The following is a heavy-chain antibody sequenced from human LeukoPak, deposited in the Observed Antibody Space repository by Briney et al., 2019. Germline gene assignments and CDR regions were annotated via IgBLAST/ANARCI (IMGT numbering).Heavy chain of an antibody. CDR1: GFTFSSYG. CDR3: AKPITMIIEENNAFDY. V-gene: IGHV3-30*02. D-gene: IGHD3-22*01. J-gene: IGHJ4*02. Sequence: GGSLRLSCAASGFTFSSYGMYWVRQAPGKGLEWVAFTRYDGSNKYYADSVKGRFTISRDNSKNTLYLQMNSLRAEDTAVYYCAKPITMIIEENNAFDYWGQGTLVTVSS. CDR2: TRYDGSNK.